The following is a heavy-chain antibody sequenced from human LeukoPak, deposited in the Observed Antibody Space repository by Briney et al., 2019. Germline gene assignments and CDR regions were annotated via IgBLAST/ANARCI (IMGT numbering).Heavy chain of an antibody. V-gene: IGHV4-4*02. CDR3: SRESGAFCPFGY. CDR1: GGSISSTYW. Sequence: SETLSLTCGVSGGSISSTYWWSWVRQPPGQGLEWIGEVSLTGETNYNPSLNGRVTMSLDGSRNQLSLTLTSVTAADTAIYYCSRESGAFCPFGYWGQGTLVNVPP. D-gene: IGHD1-26*01. J-gene: IGHJ4*02. CDR2: VSLTGET.